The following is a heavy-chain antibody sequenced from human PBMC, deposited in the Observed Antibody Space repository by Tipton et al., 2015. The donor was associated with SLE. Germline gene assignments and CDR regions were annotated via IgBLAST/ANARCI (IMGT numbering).Heavy chain of an antibody. CDR2: ISSSSSYT. Sequence: SLRLSCAASGFTFSDYYMSWIRQAPGKGLEWVSYISSSSSYTNYADSVKGRFTISRDNAKNSLYLQMNSLRAEDTAVYYCARDPRGYYYDSTGSFDYWGQGTLVTVSS. V-gene: IGHV3-11*06. CDR3: ARDPRGYYYDSTGSFDY. CDR1: GFTFSDYY. D-gene: IGHD3-22*01. J-gene: IGHJ4*02.